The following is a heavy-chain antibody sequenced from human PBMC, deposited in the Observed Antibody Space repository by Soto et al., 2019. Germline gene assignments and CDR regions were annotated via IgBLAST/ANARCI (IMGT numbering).Heavy chain of an antibody. D-gene: IGHD3-22*01. Sequence: SETLSLTCTVSGGSISSGGYYWSWIRQHPGKGLEWIGYIYYSGSTYYNPSLKSRVTISVDTSKNQFSLKLSSVTAADTAVYYCARERLPAPYYYDSSGGGNWFDPWGQGTLVTVSS. CDR1: GGSISSGGYY. J-gene: IGHJ5*02. CDR3: ARERLPAPYYYDSSGGGNWFDP. V-gene: IGHV4-31*03. CDR2: IYYSGST.